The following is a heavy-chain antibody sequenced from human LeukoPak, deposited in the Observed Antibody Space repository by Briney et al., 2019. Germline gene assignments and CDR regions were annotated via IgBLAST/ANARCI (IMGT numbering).Heavy chain of an antibody. J-gene: IGHJ4*02. CDR3: ARDSGSGGWLIDY. D-gene: IGHD6-19*01. Sequence: SETLSLTCTVSGDSISSYYRNWIRQPAGKALQWIGRIYTSGSPNYNPSLKSRVTMSVDTSKNQFSLKLTSVTAADTAVYYCARDSGSGGWLIDYWGQGTLVTVSS. CDR1: GDSISSYY. V-gene: IGHV4-4*07. CDR2: IYTSGSP.